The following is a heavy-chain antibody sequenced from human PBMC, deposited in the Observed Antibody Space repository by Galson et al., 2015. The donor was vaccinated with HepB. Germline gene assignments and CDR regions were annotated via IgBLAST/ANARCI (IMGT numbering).Heavy chain of an antibody. Sequence: SETLSLTCAVYGGSFSGYYWSWIRQPPGKGLEWIGEINHSGSTNYNPSLKSRVTISVDTSKNQFSLKLSSVTAADTAVYYCARGRGSSWRLYYYGMDVWGQGTTVTVSS. CDR1: GGSFSGYY. CDR2: INHSGST. D-gene: IGHD6-13*01. V-gene: IGHV4-34*01. J-gene: IGHJ6*02. CDR3: ARGRGSSWRLYYYGMDV.